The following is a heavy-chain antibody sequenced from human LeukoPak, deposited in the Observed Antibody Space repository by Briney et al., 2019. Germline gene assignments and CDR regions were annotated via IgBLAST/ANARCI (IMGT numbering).Heavy chain of an antibody. CDR2: IYHSGST. Sequence: SETLSLTCAVSGVSISSSNWWTWVRQTPGEGLEWIGEIYHSGSTIYNPSLKSRVTISLDKSKNQFSLKLSSVTAADTAAYYCARLTVTTLSTDYWGQGTLVTVSS. V-gene: IGHV4-4*02. CDR1: GVSISSSNW. CDR3: ARLTVTTLSTDY. J-gene: IGHJ4*02. D-gene: IGHD4-17*01.